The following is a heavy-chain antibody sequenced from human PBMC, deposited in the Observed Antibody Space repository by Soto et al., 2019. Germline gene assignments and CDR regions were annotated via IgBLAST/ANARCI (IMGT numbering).Heavy chain of an antibody. CDR2: INSGSSTI. D-gene: IGHD3-10*01. V-gene: IGHV3-48*01. Sequence: GGSLRLSCAASGFTFSSNSVNWVRQAPGKGLEWVSYINSGSSTIYYADSVKGRYTISRDNAKNSLYLQMNSLRAEDTAVYYCVRFITMVRGVMDVWGKGTTVTVSS. CDR1: GFTFSSNS. CDR3: VRFITMVRGVMDV. J-gene: IGHJ6*04.